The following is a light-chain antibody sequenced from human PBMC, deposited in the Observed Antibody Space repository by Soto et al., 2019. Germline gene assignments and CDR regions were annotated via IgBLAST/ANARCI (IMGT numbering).Light chain of an antibody. CDR1: QSIVNL. CDR2: KAS. V-gene: IGKV1-5*03. J-gene: IGKJ2*01. Sequence: DIQITQSPSTLSASVGARVTISCRASQSIVNLLAWYQQKPGKAPKLLIYKASSLESGVPSRYSGSGSGTEFTLTISSLQPNDFATYYSQQYHSYPYIFGQGTKLEIK. CDR3: QQYHSYPYI.